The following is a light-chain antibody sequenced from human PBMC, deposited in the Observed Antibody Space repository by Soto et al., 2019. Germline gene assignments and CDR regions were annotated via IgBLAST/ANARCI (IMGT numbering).Light chain of an antibody. CDR2: ANS. CDR1: CSGFGVALH. CDR3: QSYDSSLGGSV. Sequence: QSVLTPPPSVSGAPGQRDTISCTGICSGFGVALHVHWYQQLPGTAPQLLIYANSNRPSGVPDRFSGSKSGTSASLAIAGLQAEDEADYYCQSYDSSLGGSVFGTGSKVTVL. V-gene: IGLV1-40*01. J-gene: IGLJ1*01.